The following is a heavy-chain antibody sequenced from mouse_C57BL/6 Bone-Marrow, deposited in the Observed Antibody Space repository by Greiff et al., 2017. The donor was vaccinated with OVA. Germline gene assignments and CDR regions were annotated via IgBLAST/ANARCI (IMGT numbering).Heavy chain of an antibody. J-gene: IGHJ3*01. CDR2: ISNGGGST. CDR1: GFTFSDYY. Sequence: EVKLMESGGGLVQPGGSLKLSCAASGFTFSDYYMYWVRQTPEKRLEWVPYISNGGGSTYYPDTVKGRFTISRDNAKNTLYLQMSRLKSEDTAMYDSARQGRSASLAYWGQGTLVTVSA. CDR3: ARQGRSASLAY. D-gene: IGHD1-1*01. V-gene: IGHV5-12*01.